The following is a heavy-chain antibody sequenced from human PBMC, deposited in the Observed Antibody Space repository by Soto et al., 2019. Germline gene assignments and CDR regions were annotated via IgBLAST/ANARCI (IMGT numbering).Heavy chain of an antibody. V-gene: IGHV3-23*01. CDR1: AFTFSSYA. CDR3: AKSLSPATSLAY. CDR2: ISVSGDT. Sequence: PGGSLRLSCAASAFTFSSYAMNWVRQAPGKGPEWVSQISVSGDTYYADSVKGRFTISRDNSKNTLFLQMNSLRAEDTAVYYCAKSLSPATSLAYWGQGTPVTVS. J-gene: IGHJ4*02.